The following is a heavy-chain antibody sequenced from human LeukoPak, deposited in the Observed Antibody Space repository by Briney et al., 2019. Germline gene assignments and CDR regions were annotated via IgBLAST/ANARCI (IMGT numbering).Heavy chain of an antibody. Sequence: GASVKVSCKASGYTFTSYYMHWVRQAPGQGLEWMGIINPSGGSTSYAQKFQGRVTMTRDTSTSTVYMELRSLRSDDTAVYYCARARGSQDFDYWGQGTLVTVSS. CDR1: GYTFTSYY. J-gene: IGHJ4*02. D-gene: IGHD5-12*01. V-gene: IGHV1-46*01. CDR3: ARARGSQDFDY. CDR2: INPSGGST.